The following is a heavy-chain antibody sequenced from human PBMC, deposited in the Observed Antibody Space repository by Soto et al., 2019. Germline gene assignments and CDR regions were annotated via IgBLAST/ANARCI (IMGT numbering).Heavy chain of an antibody. CDR1: GFTFSSYW. J-gene: IGHJ6*02. CDR3: ARGLRHYCISTSCYPYYYYGMDV. Sequence: GGSLRLSCAASGFTFSSYWMHWVRQAPGKGLVWVSRINSDGSSTSYADSVKGRFTISRDNAKNTLYLQMNSLRAEDTAVYYCARGLRHYCISTSCYPYYYYGMDVWGQGTTVTVSS. CDR2: INSDGSST. V-gene: IGHV3-74*01. D-gene: IGHD2-2*01.